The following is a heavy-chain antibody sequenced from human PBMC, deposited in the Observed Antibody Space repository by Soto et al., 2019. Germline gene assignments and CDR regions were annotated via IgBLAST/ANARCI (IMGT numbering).Heavy chain of an antibody. CDR1: GGTLTNFINYP. D-gene: IGHD6-19*01. Sequence: QVQLVQSGAEVMQPGSSVKVSCKPSGGTLTNFINYPINWVRQPPGQGLEWMGGIVPNIGTVNYAQKFQGRVTMTADKSTGTVYMELSSLRSDDSALYYCARRNTAGFLRYFDNWGQGTLVTVSS. V-gene: IGHV1-69*06. CDR3: ARRNTAGFLRYFDN. CDR2: IVPNIGTV. J-gene: IGHJ4*02.